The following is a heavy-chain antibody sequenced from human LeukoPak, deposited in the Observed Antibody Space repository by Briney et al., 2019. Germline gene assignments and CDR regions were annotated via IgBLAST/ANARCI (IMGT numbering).Heavy chain of an antibody. CDR2: IWYDGSKR. CDR1: GFTFSRYG. D-gene: IGHD2-21*02. Sequence: GGSLRLSCAASGFTFSRYGMHWARQAPGKGLEWVAVIWYDGSKRDYADSVKGRFTISRDNSKNTLYLQMNSLRAEETAVYYCAREGAYCGGDCYSFFDSWGQGSLVTVSS. V-gene: IGHV3-33*01. J-gene: IGHJ4*02. CDR3: AREGAYCGGDCYSFFDS.